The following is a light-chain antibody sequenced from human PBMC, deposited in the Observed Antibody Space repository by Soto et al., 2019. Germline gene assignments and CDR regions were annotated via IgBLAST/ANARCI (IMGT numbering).Light chain of an antibody. CDR2: EVT. CDR1: SHHVGGYNY. CDR3: SSFAGGGNPVL. J-gene: IGLJ2*01. V-gene: IGLV2-8*01. Sequence: QCALTQPPSASGSLGQSVTISCTGTSHHVGGYNYVSWHQQHPGKAPKVMIYEVTKRPPGVPDRFSGSKSGNTASLTVSGLQAEDEADYYCSSFAGGGNPVLLGGGTKLTVL.